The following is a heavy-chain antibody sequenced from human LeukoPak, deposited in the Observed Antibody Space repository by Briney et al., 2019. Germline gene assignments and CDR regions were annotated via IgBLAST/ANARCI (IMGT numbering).Heavy chain of an antibody. CDR3: AKDGVLDYNALALGY. CDR2: ISGSGDNT. D-gene: IGHD4-11*01. V-gene: IGHV3-23*01. CDR1: GFTFSSYA. J-gene: IGHJ4*02. Sequence: GGSLRLSCAASGFTFSSYAMSWVRQAPGKGLEWVSVISGSGDNTYYADSVKGRFTISRDNSKNTLYLQMNSLRAEDTAVYYCAKDGVLDYNALALGYWGQGTLVTVSS.